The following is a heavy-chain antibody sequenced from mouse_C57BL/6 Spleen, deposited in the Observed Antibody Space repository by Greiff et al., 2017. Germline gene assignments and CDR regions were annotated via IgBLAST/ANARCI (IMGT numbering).Heavy chain of an antibody. D-gene: IGHD1-1*01. CDR2: IDPSDSYT. J-gene: IGHJ3*01. Sequence: VQLQQPGAELVMPGASVKLSCKASGYTFTSYWMHWVKQRPGQGLEWIGEIDPSDSYTNYNQKFKGKSTLTVDKSSSTAYMQLSSLTSEDSAVYYCATYYYGSSVWFAYWGQGTLVTVSA. CDR3: ATYYYGSSVWFAY. CDR1: GYTFTSYW. V-gene: IGHV1-69*01.